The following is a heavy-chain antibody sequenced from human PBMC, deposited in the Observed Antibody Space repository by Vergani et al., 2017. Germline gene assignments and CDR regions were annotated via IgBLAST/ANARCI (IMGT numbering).Heavy chain of an antibody. J-gene: IGHJ4*02. D-gene: IGHD3-22*01. V-gene: IGHV3-30-3*01. CDR3: ARDRMIVVVTTTAY. CDR2: ISYDGSNK. CDR1: GFTFSSYA. Sequence: QVQLVESGGGVVQPGRSLRLSCAASGFTFSSYAMHWVRQAPGKGLEWVAVISYDGSNKYYADSVKGRFTISRDNSKNTLYLQMNSLRAEDTAVYYCARDRMIVVVTTTAYWGQGTLVTVSS.